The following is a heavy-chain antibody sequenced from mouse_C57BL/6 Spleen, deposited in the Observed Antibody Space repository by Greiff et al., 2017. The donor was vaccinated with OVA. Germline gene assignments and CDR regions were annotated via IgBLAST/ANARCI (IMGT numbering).Heavy chain of an antibody. CDR1: GYTFTSYW. J-gene: IGHJ3*01. CDR2: IDPSDSYT. V-gene: IGHV1-69*01. Sequence: QLQQPGAELVMPGASVKLSCKASGYTFTSYWMHWVKQRPGQGLEWIGEIDPSDSYTNYNQKFKGKSTLTVDKSSSTAYMQLSSLTSEDSAVYYCARGTRYDGYYGGFAYWGQGTLVTVSA. CDR3: ARGTRYDGYYGGFAY. D-gene: IGHD2-3*01.